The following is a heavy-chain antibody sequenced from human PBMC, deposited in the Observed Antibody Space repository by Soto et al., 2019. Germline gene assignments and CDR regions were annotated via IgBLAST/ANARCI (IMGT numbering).Heavy chain of an antibody. Sequence: GGSLRLSCAASGFTLINYEMNWVRQAPGKGLEWISKISGSNNNIYYADSVRGRFTISRDNAKNSLYLQMNSLRAEGTAIYYCASERLCGADCYFFDNWGQGTQVTVSS. CDR2: ISGSNNNI. D-gene: IGHD2-21*02. V-gene: IGHV3-48*03. J-gene: IGHJ4*02. CDR3: ASERLCGADCYFFDN. CDR1: GFTLINYE.